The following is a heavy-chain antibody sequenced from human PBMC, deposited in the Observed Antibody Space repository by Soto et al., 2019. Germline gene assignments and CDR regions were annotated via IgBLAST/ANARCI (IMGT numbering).Heavy chain of an antibody. D-gene: IGHD3-16*01. CDR1: TPHLKNYA. CDR2: LTVTGGSA. Sequence: PGGPLRLPCVDITPHLKNYAMAWVRQTRGKGLEWVSALTVTGGSAYYAASVKGRFTISRDNSRNTLFLQMDRLRVDDTAVYYSAKIKGAITFLHFDTWGQGSLVTVSS. J-gene: IGHJ4*02. V-gene: IGHV3-23*01. CDR3: AKIKGAITFLHFDT.